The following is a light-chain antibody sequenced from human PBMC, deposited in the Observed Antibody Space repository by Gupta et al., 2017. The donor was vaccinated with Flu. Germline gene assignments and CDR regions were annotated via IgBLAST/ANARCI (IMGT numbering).Light chain of an antibody. Sequence: QAVVTQQPSLTVSPGGTVTPTCGSSIGAVTSGQFPYWFQQTPGQAPMTLIYDTVHKHSWTPARFSGSLLGGKAALTLSGARPEEEADYYCFLWYSGARICGGGTKLT. CDR2: DTV. CDR3: FLWYSGARI. V-gene: IGLV7-46*01. CDR1: IGAVTSGQF. J-gene: IGLJ2*01.